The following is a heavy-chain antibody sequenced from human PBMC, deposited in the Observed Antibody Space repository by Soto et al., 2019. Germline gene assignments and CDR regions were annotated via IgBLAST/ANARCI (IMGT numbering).Heavy chain of an antibody. D-gene: IGHD3-9*01. J-gene: IGHJ6*02. CDR1: GFTFSSYG. V-gene: IGHV3-30*18. CDR2: ISYDGSNK. Sequence: QVQLVESGGGVVQPGRSLRLSCAASGFTFSSYGMHWVRQAPGKGLEWVAVISYDGSNKYYADSVKGRFTISRDNSKNTLYLQMNSLRAEDTAVYYCAKESGDYDILTGSLNYYYYYGMDVWGQGTTVTVSS. CDR3: AKESGDYDILTGSLNYYYYYGMDV.